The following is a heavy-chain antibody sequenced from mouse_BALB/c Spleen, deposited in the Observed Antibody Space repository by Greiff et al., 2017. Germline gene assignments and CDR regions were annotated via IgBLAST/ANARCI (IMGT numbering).Heavy chain of an antibody. J-gene: IGHJ3*01. D-gene: IGHD1-1*01. V-gene: IGHV5-12-2*01. Sequence: DVKLVESGGGLVQPGGSLKLSCAASGFTFSSYTMSWVRQTPEKRLEWVAYISNGGGSTYYPDTVKGRFTISRDNAKNTLYLQMSSLKSEDTAMYYCARQGYYGSSPSFAYWGQGTLVTVSA. CDR2: ISNGGGST. CDR3: ARQGYYGSSPSFAY. CDR1: GFTFSSYT.